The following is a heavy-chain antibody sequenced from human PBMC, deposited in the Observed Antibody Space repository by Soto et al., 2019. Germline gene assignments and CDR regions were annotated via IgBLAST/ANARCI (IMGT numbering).Heavy chain of an antibody. D-gene: IGHD2-15*01. CDR3: ARDLLSCSGGSCYSGSDY. V-gene: IGHV3-9*01. Sequence: GGSLRLSCAASGFTFDDYAMHWVRQAPGKGLEWVSGISWNSGSIGYADSVKGRFTISRDNSKNTLYLQMNSLRAEDAAVYYCARDLLSCSGGSCYSGSDYWGQGILVTVSS. CDR2: ISWNSGSI. J-gene: IGHJ4*02. CDR1: GFTFDDYA.